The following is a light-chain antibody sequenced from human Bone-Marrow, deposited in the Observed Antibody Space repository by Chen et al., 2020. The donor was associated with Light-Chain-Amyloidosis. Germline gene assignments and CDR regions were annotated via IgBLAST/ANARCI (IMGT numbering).Light chain of an antibody. Sequence: EIVMTQSPATLSVSPGERATLSCGASQSISDNLAWYQQKPGQAPRLLIYGASTRASDTPARFSGSGSGTEFTLTISSLQSEDFAVYYGQHYNNWPLTFGQGTRLEI. V-gene: IGKV3-15*01. CDR3: QHYNNWPLT. CDR2: GAS. J-gene: IGKJ5*01. CDR1: QSISDN.